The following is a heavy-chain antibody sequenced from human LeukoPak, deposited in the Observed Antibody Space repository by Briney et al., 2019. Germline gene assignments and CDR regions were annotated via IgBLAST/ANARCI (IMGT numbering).Heavy chain of an antibody. V-gene: IGHV3-7*01. CDR3: ARVRSCEGSGLIYFDP. CDR1: GFTFSRYW. Sequence: AGSLRLSCAASGFTFSRYWMSWVRQAPGKGLQWVAYINPDESVKNYVDSVKGRFTISRDNAKNSLYVQMDSLTVEDTAVYYCARVRSCEGSGLIYFDPWSQGTLVTVSS. J-gene: IGHJ5*02. D-gene: IGHD6-19*01. CDR2: INPDESVK.